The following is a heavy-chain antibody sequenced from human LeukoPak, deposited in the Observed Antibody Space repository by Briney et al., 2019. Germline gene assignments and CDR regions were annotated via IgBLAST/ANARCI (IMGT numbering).Heavy chain of an antibody. J-gene: IGHJ4*02. Sequence: GGSLRLSCAVSGFTFSSYEMNWVRQAPGEGLEWVSYISSSGSAIYYADSVKGRFTISRDNAKKSLYLQMNSLRAEDTAVYYCAARNGGPYYFDYWGRGTLVTVSS. D-gene: IGHD7-27*01. CDR2: ISSSGSAI. V-gene: IGHV3-48*03. CDR1: GFTFSSYE. CDR3: AARNGGPYYFDY.